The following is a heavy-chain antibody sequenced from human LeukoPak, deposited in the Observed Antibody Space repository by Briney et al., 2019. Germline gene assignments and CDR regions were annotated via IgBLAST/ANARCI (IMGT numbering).Heavy chain of an antibody. J-gene: IGHJ4*02. D-gene: IGHD2-15*01. Sequence: GGSLRLSCAASGFTFSSYWMHWVRQAPGKGLVWVSRINSDGSTTSYADSVKGRFTISRDNAKNTLYLQMNSLRAEDTAVYYCARDPGYCSGGSCYAVDYWGQGTLVTVSS. V-gene: IGHV3-74*01. CDR3: ARDPGYCSGGSCYAVDY. CDR1: GFTFSSYW. CDR2: INSDGSTT.